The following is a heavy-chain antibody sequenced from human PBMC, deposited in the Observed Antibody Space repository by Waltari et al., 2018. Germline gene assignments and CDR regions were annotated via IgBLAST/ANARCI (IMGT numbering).Heavy chain of an antibody. J-gene: IGHJ1*01. D-gene: IGHD2-15*01. CDR1: GFTFSSHA. CDR2: ISSSGDTT. CDR3: VRDGWFY. V-gene: IGHV3-23*01. Sequence: EVQLLESGGGVVQPGGSLRLSCTASGFTFSSHAMTWVRQTPGKGLEWVSGISSSGDTTYYGDSVKGRFTISRDNSKNTLYLQMNNLRVDDTAIYYCVRDGWFYWGQGTLVTVSS.